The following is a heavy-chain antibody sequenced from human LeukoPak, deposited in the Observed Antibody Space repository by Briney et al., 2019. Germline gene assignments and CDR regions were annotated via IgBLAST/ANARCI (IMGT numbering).Heavy chain of an antibody. CDR3: ARDPGRHCSGGSCYSSGWDY. V-gene: IGHV3-53*01. D-gene: IGHD2-15*01. J-gene: IGHJ4*02. CDR1: GFAVSSNY. Sequence: GGSLRLSCAASGFAVSSNYMSWVRQAPGKGLEWVSVIYSDGRTYYADSVKGRFTISRDNSKNTLYLQVNSLRAEDTAVYYCARDPGRHCSGGSCYSSGWDYWGQGTLVTVSS. CDR2: IYSDGRT.